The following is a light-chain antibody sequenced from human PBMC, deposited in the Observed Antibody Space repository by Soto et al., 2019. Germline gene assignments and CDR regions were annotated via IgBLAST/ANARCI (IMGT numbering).Light chain of an antibody. CDR3: AAWDDNFSTYV. Sequence: SLLAQHPSSSGTPGQRVAISCSGYSSTVGSNHVYWYQKFPGMAPKLLISKNNQRPSGVPDRFSGSKSGTSASLAISGLRSEDEADYYCAAWDDNFSTYVFGSGTRVTVL. CDR2: KNN. J-gene: IGLJ1*01. CDR1: SSTVGSNH. V-gene: IGLV1-47*01.